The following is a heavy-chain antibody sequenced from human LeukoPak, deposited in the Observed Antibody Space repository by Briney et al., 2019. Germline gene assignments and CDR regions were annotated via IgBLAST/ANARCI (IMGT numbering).Heavy chain of an antibody. D-gene: IGHD3-10*01. CDR1: GFTFSSYS. V-gene: IGHV3-48*01. J-gene: IGHJ5*02. CDR3: ARDGWFGDYNWFDP. Sequence: PGGTLRLSRAASGFTFSSYSMNWVRQAPGKGLEWVSYISSASNTIYYADSVKGRFTISRDNAKNSLYLQMNSLRAEDTAMYYCARDGWFGDYNWFDPWGQRTLVTVSS. CDR2: ISSASNTI.